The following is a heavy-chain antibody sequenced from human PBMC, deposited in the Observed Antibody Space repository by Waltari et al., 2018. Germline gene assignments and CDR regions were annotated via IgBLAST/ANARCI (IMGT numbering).Heavy chain of an antibody. D-gene: IGHD3-10*01. CDR2: ISAYDGNT. J-gene: IGHJ4*02. V-gene: IGHV1-18*01. CDR3: ARDRRYYASGSFYDY. Sequence: QVQLVQSGAEVKKPGASVKVSCKASGYSFTNYGISWVRQAPGQGLEWMGWISAYDGNTNYAQKLQGRVTMTTDSSTSTAYMELRSLRSDDTAVYFCARDRRYYASGSFYDYWGQGTLVTVSS. CDR1: GYSFTNYG.